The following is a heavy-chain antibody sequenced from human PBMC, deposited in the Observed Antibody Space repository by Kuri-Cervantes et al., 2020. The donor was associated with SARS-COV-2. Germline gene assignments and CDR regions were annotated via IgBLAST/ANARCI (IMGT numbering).Heavy chain of an antibody. Sequence: GGSLRLSCAASGFTFSSYSMNWVRQAPGKGLEWVSYISSSSSTIYYADSVKGRFTISRDNAKNSLYLQMNSLRAEDTAAYYCARIGSSGPASRYYYYYYMDVWGKGTTVTVSS. V-gene: IGHV3-48*01. CDR3: ARIGSSGPASRYYYYYYMDV. D-gene: IGHD3-22*01. J-gene: IGHJ6*03. CDR2: ISSSSSTI. CDR1: GFTFSSYS.